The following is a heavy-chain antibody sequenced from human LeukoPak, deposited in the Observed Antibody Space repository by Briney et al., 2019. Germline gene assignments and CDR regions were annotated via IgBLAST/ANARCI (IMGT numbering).Heavy chain of an antibody. D-gene: IGHD3-22*01. CDR2: IYYSGST. J-gene: IGHJ4*02. CDR3: ARVAGFYDSSGYYD. Sequence: SETLSLTCTVSGGSISSSSYYWSWIRQPPGKGLEWIGYIYYSGSTNYNPSLKSRVTISVDTSKNQFSLKLSSVTAADTAVYYCARVAGFYDSSGYYDWGQGTLVTVSS. CDR1: GGSISSSSYY. V-gene: IGHV4-61*01.